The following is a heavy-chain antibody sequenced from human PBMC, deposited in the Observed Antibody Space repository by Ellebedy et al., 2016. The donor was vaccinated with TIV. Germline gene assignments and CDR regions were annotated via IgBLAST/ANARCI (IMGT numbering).Heavy chain of an antibody. Sequence: GESLKISCAASGFTFSNYVMSWVRQAPGKVLEWVSTIRAGGGATYYADSVKGRFNISRDNSENTLYLQMNSLRAEDTAVYYCAKVGRRYYESSGDPWGQGSLVTVSS. D-gene: IGHD3-22*01. J-gene: IGHJ5*02. CDR2: IRAGGGAT. CDR3: AKVGRRYYESSGDP. CDR1: GFTFSNYV. V-gene: IGHV3-23*01.